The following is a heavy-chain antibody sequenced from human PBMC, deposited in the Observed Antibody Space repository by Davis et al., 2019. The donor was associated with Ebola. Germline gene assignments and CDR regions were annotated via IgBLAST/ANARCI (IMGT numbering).Heavy chain of an antibody. Sequence: GGSLRLSCAASGFTVSSNYMSWVRQAPGKGLEWVSVIYSGGSTYYADSVKGRFTISRDNAKNSLYLQMNSLRDEDTAVYYCARAQNCGGDCYYPTDNYFDYWGQGTLVTVSS. CDR1: GFTVSSNY. V-gene: IGHV3-53*01. J-gene: IGHJ4*02. D-gene: IGHD2-21*01. CDR3: ARAQNCGGDCYYPTDNYFDY. CDR2: IYSGGST.